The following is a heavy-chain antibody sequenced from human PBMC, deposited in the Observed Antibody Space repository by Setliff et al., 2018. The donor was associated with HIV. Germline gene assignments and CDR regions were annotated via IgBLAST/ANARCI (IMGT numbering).Heavy chain of an antibody. Sequence: SETLSLTCTVSGDSLAGSRYSWGWVRQPPGKGLEWIGTMYYRGTTYNNPSLKSRVTFSADTSKNQFSLNLNSVTATDTAVYYCVRQGLTMNRGVPAPILYYFDYWGQGILVTVSS. V-gene: IGHV4-39*01. J-gene: IGHJ4*02. CDR1: GDSLAGSRYS. D-gene: IGHD3-10*01. CDR2: MYYRGTT. CDR3: VRQGLTMNRGVPAPILYYFDY.